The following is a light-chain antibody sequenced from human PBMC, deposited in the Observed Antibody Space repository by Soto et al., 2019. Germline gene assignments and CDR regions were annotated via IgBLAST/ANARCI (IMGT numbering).Light chain of an antibody. CDR1: SSDVGAYNY. Sequence: QSVLTQPPSASGSPGQSVTISCTGTSSDVGAYNYVSWYQQHAGKAPKLVIYEVTKRPSGLPDRFSGSKSANTASLTVSGLQAEDEDDYYCSSFASSNTWVFGGGTKLTVL. CDR2: EVT. V-gene: IGLV2-8*01. J-gene: IGLJ3*02. CDR3: SSFASSNTWV.